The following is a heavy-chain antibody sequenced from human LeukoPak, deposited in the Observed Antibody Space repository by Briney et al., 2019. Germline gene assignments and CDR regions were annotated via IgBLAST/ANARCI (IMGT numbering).Heavy chain of an antibody. CDR3: ARTSGDRDGYNF. V-gene: IGHV4-34*01. Sequence: SETLSLTCAVYGGSFSGYYWSWIRQPPGKGLEWIGEINHSGSTNYNPSLKSRVTISVDTSKNQFSLKLSSMTAADTAVYYCARTSGDRDGYNFWGQGTLVTVSS. CDR2: INHSGST. J-gene: IGHJ4*02. D-gene: IGHD5-24*01. CDR1: GGSFSGYY.